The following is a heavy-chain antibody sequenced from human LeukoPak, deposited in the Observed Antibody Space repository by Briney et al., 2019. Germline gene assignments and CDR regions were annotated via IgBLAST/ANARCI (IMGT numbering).Heavy chain of an antibody. CDR3: ARDVGDIARPKPNWFDP. CDR1: GFIFSNCA. D-gene: IGHD2-21*01. CDR2: IRGSGSTT. V-gene: IGHV3-23*01. J-gene: IGHJ5*02. Sequence: GGSLRLSCVASGFIFSNCAMCWVRQVPGKGLEWVSAIRGSGSTTYYADSVRGRFTISRDNSKNTLYLQMNSLRVEDTAVYYCARDVGDIARPKPNWFDPWGQGTLVTVSS.